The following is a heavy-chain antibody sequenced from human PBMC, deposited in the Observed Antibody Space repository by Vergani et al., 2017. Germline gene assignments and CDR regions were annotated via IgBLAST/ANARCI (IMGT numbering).Heavy chain of an antibody. Sequence: QVQLVQSGAEVKKPGASVKVSCKASRYTFTGYYMHWVRQAPGQGLEWMGWINPNSGGTNYAQKFQGRVTMTRDTSISTAYMELSRLRSDDTAVYYCARDAAIFGVVILNPVYYFDYWGQGTLVTVSS. CDR3: ARDAAIFGVVILNPVYYFDY. CDR2: INPNSGGT. D-gene: IGHD3-3*01. J-gene: IGHJ4*02. V-gene: IGHV1-2*02. CDR1: RYTFTGYY.